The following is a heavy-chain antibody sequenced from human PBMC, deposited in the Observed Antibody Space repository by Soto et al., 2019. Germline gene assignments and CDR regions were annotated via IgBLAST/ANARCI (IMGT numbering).Heavy chain of an antibody. CDR2: IIPILGIA. CDR3: ARSRAEVATNGVCYGIDY. CDR1: GGTFSSYA. D-gene: IGHD2-8*01. Sequence: ASMKVSCKASGGTFSSYAISWVRQAPGQGLEWMGRIIPILGIANYAQKFQGRVTITADKSTSTAYMELSSLRSEDTAVYYCARSRAEVATNGVCYGIDYWGQGTLVTVSS. V-gene: IGHV1-69*04. J-gene: IGHJ4*02.